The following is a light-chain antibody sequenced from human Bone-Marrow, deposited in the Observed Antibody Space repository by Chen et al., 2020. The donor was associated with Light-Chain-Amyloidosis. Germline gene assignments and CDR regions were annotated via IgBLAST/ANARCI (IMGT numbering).Light chain of an antibody. CDR2: GSS. V-gene: IGKV3-20*01. CDR3: QQYGTSPLT. CDR1: QTISSNY. J-gene: IGKJ4*01. Sequence: EIVLTQSPGTLSLSPGEGANLSCTPSQTISSNYLTWYQQKFGQAPRLLIYGSSSRATGIPDRFTGSGSGTDFTLTINRLEPEDFAMYYCQQYGTSPLTFGGGTKVEIK.